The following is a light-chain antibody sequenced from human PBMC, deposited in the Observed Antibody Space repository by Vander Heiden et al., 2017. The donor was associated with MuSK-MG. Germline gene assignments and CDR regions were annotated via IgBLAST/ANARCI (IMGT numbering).Light chain of an antibody. J-gene: IGKJ4*01. Sequence: SLSCRASQSVSTNLAWYQQKPGQAPRLLIYDTSTRATGLPARFSGSGSGTEFTPTISSLQSEDVAVYYCQQYDNWPLTFGGGTKVEIK. CDR3: QQYDNWPLT. CDR2: DTS. V-gene: IGKV3-15*01. CDR1: QSVSTN.